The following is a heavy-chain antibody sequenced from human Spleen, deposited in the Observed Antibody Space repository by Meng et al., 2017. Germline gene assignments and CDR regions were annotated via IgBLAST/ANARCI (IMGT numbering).Heavy chain of an antibody. J-gene: IGHJ6*02. D-gene: IGHD6-19*01. V-gene: IGHV4-61*02. CDR3: ARGNQQWLTYYYYGMDV. Sequence: SETLSLTCTVSGASISTGNYYWIWIRQPAGKGLEWIGRIHTTGSTNYNPSLKSRVTISVDTSKNQFSLKLSSVTAADTAVYYCARGNQQWLTYYYYGMDVWGQGTTVTVSS. CDR1: GASISTGNYY. CDR2: IHTTGST.